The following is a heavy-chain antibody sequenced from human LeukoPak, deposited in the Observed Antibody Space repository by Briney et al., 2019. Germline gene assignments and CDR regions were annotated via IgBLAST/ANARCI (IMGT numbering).Heavy chain of an antibody. CDR2: ISGSGGST. J-gene: IGHJ6*03. CDR3: AKDSLSSSWYEYYYYYYMDV. Sequence: PGGSLRLSCAASGFTFSSYAMSSVRQAPGKGLEWVSAISGSGGSTYYADSVKGRFTISRDNSKNTLYLQMNSLRAEDTAVYYCAKDSLSSSWYEYYYYYYMDVWGKGTTVTVSS. D-gene: IGHD6-13*01. CDR1: GFTFSSYA. V-gene: IGHV3-23*01.